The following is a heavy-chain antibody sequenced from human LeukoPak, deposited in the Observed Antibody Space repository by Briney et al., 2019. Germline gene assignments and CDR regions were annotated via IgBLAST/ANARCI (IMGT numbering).Heavy chain of an antibody. V-gene: IGHV4-39*07. J-gene: IGHJ4*02. CDR1: GGSISSSSYY. CDR2: IYYSGST. Sequence: SETLSLTCTVSGGSISSSSYYWGWIRQPPGKGLEWIGSIYYSGSTYYNPSLKSRVTISVDTSKNQFSLKLSSVSATDTAVYYCARDRTGSKYNWNGFDYWGQGTLVTVSS. CDR3: ARDRTGSKYNWNGFDY. D-gene: IGHD1-1*01.